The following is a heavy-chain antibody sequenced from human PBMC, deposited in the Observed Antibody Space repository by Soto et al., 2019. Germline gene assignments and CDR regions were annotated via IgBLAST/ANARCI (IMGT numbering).Heavy chain of an antibody. Sequence: PSETLSLTCTVSGGAINSGGYYWICVCQHPWKGLEWIGYTYYSGSTYYNPSLKSRVTISVDTSKNQFSLKLSSVTAADTAVYYCARSSKGAAGTGGAAFDIWGQGTMVTVSS. V-gene: IGHV4-31*03. CDR3: ARSSKGAAGTGGAAFDI. CDR1: GGAINSGGYY. J-gene: IGHJ3*02. D-gene: IGHD6-13*01. CDR2: TYYSGST.